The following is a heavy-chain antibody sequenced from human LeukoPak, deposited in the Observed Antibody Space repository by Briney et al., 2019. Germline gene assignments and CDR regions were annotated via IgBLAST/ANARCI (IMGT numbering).Heavy chain of an antibody. D-gene: IGHD3-22*01. CDR3: AKKGVDSSGYYRPDAFDI. V-gene: IGHV3-23*01. CDR1: GFTFSSYA. CDR2: ISGSGGST. Sequence: GGPLRLSCAASGFTFSSYAMSWVRQAPGKGLEWVSAISGSGGSTYYADSVKGRFTISRDNSKNTLYLQMNSLRAEDTAVYYCAKKGVDSSGYYRPDAFDIWGQGTMVTVSS. J-gene: IGHJ3*02.